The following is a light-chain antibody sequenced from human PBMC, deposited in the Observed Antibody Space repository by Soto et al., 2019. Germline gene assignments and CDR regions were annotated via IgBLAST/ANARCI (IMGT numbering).Light chain of an antibody. Sequence: QSVLTQPASVSGSPGQSITISCTGGSSDVGGYNYVSWYQQHPGKAPKLMIYEVTNRPSGVSNRFSGSKTGNTASLTISGLQAEDEADYYCNSYTSTNTLYVFGTGTKVTVL. V-gene: IGLV2-14*01. CDR1: SSDVGGYNY. CDR2: EVT. J-gene: IGLJ1*01. CDR3: NSYTSTNTLYV.